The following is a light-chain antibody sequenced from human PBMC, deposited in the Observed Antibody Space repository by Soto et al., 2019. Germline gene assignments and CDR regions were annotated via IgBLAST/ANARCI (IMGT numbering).Light chain of an antibody. Sequence: QAVVTQPPSVSGAPGQRVTISCTGSSSNIGAGYDVHWYQQLPGTAPKLLIYGNSNRPSGVPDRFSGSKSGTSASLAITGLQAEDVADYYCQSYDSSLRGSRVFGGGTKVTVL. J-gene: IGLJ2*01. CDR3: QSYDSSLRGSRV. CDR1: SSNIGAGYD. CDR2: GNS. V-gene: IGLV1-40*01.